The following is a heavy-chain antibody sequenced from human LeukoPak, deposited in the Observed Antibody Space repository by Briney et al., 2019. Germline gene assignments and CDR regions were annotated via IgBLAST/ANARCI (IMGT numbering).Heavy chain of an antibody. CDR1: GGSISSYY. CDR2: IYYSGST. J-gene: IGHJ3*02. Sequence: SETLSLTCTVSGGSISSYYWSWIRQPPGKGLEWIGYIYYSGSTNYNPSLKSRVTISVDTSKNQFSLKLSSVTAADTAVYYCARHLGSYFPFDIWGQGTMVTVSS. CDR3: ARHLGSYFPFDI. D-gene: IGHD1-26*01. V-gene: IGHV4-59*08.